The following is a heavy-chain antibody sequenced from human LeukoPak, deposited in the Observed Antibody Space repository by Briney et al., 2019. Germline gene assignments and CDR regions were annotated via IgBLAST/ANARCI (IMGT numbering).Heavy chain of an antibody. D-gene: IGHD1-26*01. J-gene: IGHJ4*02. Sequence: GGSLRLSCAASGFTFSSYSMNWVRQAPGKWPEWVSYISSGSSTIYYADSVKGRFTISRDNVKNSLYLQMNSLRDEDTAVYYCARAQHSGSYPYDYWGQGTLVTVSS. CDR3: ARAQHSGSYPYDY. V-gene: IGHV3-48*02. CDR1: GFTFSSYS. CDR2: ISSGSSTI.